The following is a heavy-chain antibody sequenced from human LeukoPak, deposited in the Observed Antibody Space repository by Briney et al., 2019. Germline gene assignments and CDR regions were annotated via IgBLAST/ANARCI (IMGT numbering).Heavy chain of an antibody. CDR3: ARVKYYYGSGSLTTSYYFDY. CDR2: ISSSSSYI. CDR1: GFTFSGYS. V-gene: IGHV3-21*01. Sequence: PGGSLRLSCAASGFTFSGYSMNWVRQAPGKGLEWVSSISSSSSYIYYADSVKGRFTISRDNAKNSLYLQMNSLRAEDTAVYYCARVKYYYGSGSLTTSYYFDYWGQGTLVTVSS. D-gene: IGHD3-10*01. J-gene: IGHJ4*02.